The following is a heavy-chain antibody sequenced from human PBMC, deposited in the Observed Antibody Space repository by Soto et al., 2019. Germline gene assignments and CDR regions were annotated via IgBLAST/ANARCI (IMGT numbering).Heavy chain of an antibody. D-gene: IGHD6-6*01. CDR2: IIANNSIT. J-gene: IGHJ4*02. V-gene: IGHV1-18*01. CDR1: GGTFSSYT. Sequence: ASVKVSCKASGGTFSSYTISWVRQAPGQGLEWMGRIIANNSITNYAQKLQGRVTMTTDTSTSTAYMELRSLRSDDTAVYYCARLVEEYSSSIFFDYWGQGTLVTVSS. CDR3: ARLVEEYSSSIFFDY.